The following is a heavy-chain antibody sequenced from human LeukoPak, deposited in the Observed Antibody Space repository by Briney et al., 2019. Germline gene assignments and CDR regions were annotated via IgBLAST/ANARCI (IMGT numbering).Heavy chain of an antibody. Sequence: EASVKVSCKASGYTFTSYYMHWVRQAPGQGLEWMGIINPSGGSTSYAQKFQGRVTMTRDTSTSTVYMELRSLRSDDTAVYYCARGTYYYDSSDYYPKPGGYFDYWGQGTLVTVSS. CDR1: GYTFTSYY. J-gene: IGHJ4*02. V-gene: IGHV1-46*01. CDR2: INPSGGST. D-gene: IGHD3-22*01. CDR3: ARGTYYYDSSDYYPKPGGYFDY.